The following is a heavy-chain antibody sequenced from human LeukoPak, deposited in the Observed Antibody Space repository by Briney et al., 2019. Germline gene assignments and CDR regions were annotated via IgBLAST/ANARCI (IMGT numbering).Heavy chain of an antibody. CDR2: IKQDGSEK. D-gene: IGHD4-17*01. V-gene: IGHV3-7*01. Sequence: GGSLRLSCAASGFTFSSYWMSWVRQAPGKGLEWVANIKQDGSEKYYVDSVKGGFTISRDNAKNSLYLQMNSLMAEDTAVYYCARVRGCMTTVTTPEGYYFDYWGQGTLVTVSS. CDR3: ARVRGCMTTVTTPEGYYFDY. CDR1: GFTFSSYW. J-gene: IGHJ4*02.